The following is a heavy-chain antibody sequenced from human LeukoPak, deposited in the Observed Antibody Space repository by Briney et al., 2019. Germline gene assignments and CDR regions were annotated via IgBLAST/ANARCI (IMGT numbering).Heavy chain of an antibody. D-gene: IGHD2-15*01. CDR2: IQSGGAT. V-gene: IGHV3-53*01. CDR3: VRVVDGY. CDR1: GFAVSSAS. Sequence: PGGSLRLSCAASGFAVSSASISWVRQAPGKGLEWVSVIQSGGATYYVDSVKGRFTVSRDNSKNTLYLQMNSLRDEDTAIYYCVRVVDGYWGQGTLVTVSS. J-gene: IGHJ4*02.